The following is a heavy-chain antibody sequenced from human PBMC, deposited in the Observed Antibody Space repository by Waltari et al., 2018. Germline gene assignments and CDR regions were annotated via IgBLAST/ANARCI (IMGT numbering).Heavy chain of an antibody. CDR3: AKDNKDYGDYVLYWYFDL. J-gene: IGHJ2*01. D-gene: IGHD4-17*01. Sequence: EVQLLESGGGLVQPGGSLRLSCAASGFTFSSYAMSWVRQAPGKGLEWVSAISGSGGSTYVADSVKGRFTISRDNSKNTLYLQMNSLRAEDTAVYYCAKDNKDYGDYVLYWYFDLWGRGTLVTVSS. CDR2: ISGSGGST. CDR1: GFTFSSYA. V-gene: IGHV3-23*01.